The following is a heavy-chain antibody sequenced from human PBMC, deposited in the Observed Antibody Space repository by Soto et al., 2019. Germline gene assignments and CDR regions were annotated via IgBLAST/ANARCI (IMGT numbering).Heavy chain of an antibody. J-gene: IGHJ4*02. V-gene: IGHV1-46*03. CDR1: GYSFTNYF. D-gene: IGHD3-10*01. CDR2: INPTSGST. Sequence: ASVKVSCKASGYSFTNYFIHWVRQAPGQGLEWMGVINPTSGSTGYARKFQGGATMTTDTSTSTVYMELSSLTSEDTAVYYCARGVSITASGCGRIYWGPGTLVTVS. CDR3: ARGVSITASGCGRIY.